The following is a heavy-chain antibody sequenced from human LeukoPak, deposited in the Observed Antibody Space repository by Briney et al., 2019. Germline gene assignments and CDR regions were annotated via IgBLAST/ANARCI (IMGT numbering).Heavy chain of an antibody. CDR2: ISSGSITK. D-gene: IGHD2-2*01. Sequence: GGSLILSCEASGFTFSSYSMNWVRQAPGKGLEWISYISSGSITKYYADSVKGRFTISRDNAKRSLYLHMNSLRAEDTAVYYCARDQSGYCSSSSCPYYFAYWGQGALVTVSS. V-gene: IGHV3-48*01. J-gene: IGHJ4*02. CDR1: GFTFSSYS. CDR3: ARDQSGYCSSSSCPYYFAY.